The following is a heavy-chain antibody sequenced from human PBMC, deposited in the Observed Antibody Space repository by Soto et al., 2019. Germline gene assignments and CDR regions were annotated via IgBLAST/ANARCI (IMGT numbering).Heavy chain of an antibody. Sequence: QVQLVQSGAEVKKPGSSVKVSCKASGGTFSSYTISWVRQAPGQGLEWMGRIIPILGIANYAQKFQGRVTSTATKSTSTAYMELSSLRSEDTAVYYCASEDGSWPYYYGMDVWGQGTTVTVSS. CDR2: IIPILGIA. CDR1: GGTFSSYT. V-gene: IGHV1-69*02. J-gene: IGHJ6*02. D-gene: IGHD6-13*01. CDR3: ASEDGSWPYYYGMDV.